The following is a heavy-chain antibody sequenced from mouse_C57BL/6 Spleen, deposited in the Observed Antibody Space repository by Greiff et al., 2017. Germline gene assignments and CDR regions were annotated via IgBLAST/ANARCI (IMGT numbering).Heavy chain of an antibody. J-gene: IGHJ3*01. CDR3: ARRCDYNSAWFAY. Sequence: QVQLKESGAELVKPGASVKMSCKASGYTFTTYPIEWMKQNHGKSLEWIGNFHPYNDDTKYNEKFKGKATLTVEKSSSTAYLELSRLTSDDSAVYYCARRCDYNSAWFAYWGQGTLVTVSA. CDR1: GYTFTTYP. V-gene: IGHV1-47*01. CDR2: FHPYNDDT. D-gene: IGHD2-4*01.